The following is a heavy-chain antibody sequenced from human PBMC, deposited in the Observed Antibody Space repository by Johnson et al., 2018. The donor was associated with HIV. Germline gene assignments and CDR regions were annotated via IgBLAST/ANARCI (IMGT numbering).Heavy chain of an antibody. CDR3: TTPLLVGANRPSEEGYNDAFDI. V-gene: IGHV3-30*04. J-gene: IGHJ3*02. CDR1: GLTFSSYA. Sequence: VQLVESGGGVVQPGRSLRLSCAASGLTFSSYAMHWVRQAPGKGLEWVAVISYDGSNKYYADSVKGRFTISRDNSKNTLYLQMNSLKTEDTAVYYCTTPLLVGANRPSEEGYNDAFDIWGQGTMVTVSS. CDR2: ISYDGSNK. D-gene: IGHD1-26*01.